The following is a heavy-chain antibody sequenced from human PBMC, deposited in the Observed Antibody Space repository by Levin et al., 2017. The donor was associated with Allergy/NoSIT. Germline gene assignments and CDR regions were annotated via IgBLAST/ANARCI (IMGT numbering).Heavy chain of an antibody. D-gene: IGHD4/OR15-4a*01. Sequence: GGSLRLSCAASGFTFSSYWMTWVRQAPGKGLECVANIKEDGSDKYYVDSVKGRFTISRDNAKNSLFLQMNTLRAEDTAVYYCARDDGARSVDYWGQGTLVTVSS. CDR1: GFTFSSYW. CDR2: IKEDGSDK. CDR3: ARDDGARSVDY. J-gene: IGHJ4*02. V-gene: IGHV3-7*01.